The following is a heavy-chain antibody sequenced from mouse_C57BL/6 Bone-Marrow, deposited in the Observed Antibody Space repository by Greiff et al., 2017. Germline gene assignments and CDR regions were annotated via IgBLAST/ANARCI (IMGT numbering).Heavy chain of an antibody. CDR2: INPNNGGT. Sequence: VHVKQSGPELVKPGASVKISCKASGYTFTDYYMNWVKQSHGKSLEWIGDINPNNGGTSYNQKFKGKAPLTVDKSSSTAYMELRSLTSEDSAVYYCARRAYYSNPEDYWGQGTTLTVSS. J-gene: IGHJ2*01. V-gene: IGHV1-26*01. CDR1: GYTFTDYY. D-gene: IGHD2-5*01. CDR3: ARRAYYSNPEDY.